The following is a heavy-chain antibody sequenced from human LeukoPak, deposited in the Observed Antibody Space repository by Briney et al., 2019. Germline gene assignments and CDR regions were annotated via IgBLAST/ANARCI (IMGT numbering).Heavy chain of an antibody. V-gene: IGHV4-38-2*02. CDR2: IYHSGST. D-gene: IGHD3-10*01. CDR3: ARDLLYGSGSYYIDWYYYYMDV. Sequence: SETLSLTCTVSGYSISSGYYWGWIRQPPGKGLEWIGSIYHSGSTYYNPSLKSRVTISVDTSKNQFSLKVSSVTAADTAVYYCARDLLYGSGSYYIDWYYYYMDVWGKGTTVTVSS. CDR1: GYSISSGYY. J-gene: IGHJ6*03.